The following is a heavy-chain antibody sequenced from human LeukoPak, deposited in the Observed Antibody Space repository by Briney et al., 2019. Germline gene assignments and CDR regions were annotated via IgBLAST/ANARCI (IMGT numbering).Heavy chain of an antibody. V-gene: IGHV3-64*02. D-gene: IGHD2-2*01. CDR3: ARRYCSSTSCSPLDY. CDR1: GFTFSSYA. CDR2: ISSEGGST. Sequence: GGSLRLSCAASGFTFSSYAMHWVRQAPGKGLQYVSAISSEGGSTYYADSVKGRFSISRDNSKNTLYLQMGSLRVEDMAVYYCARRYCSSTSCSPLDYWGQGTLVTVSS. J-gene: IGHJ4*02.